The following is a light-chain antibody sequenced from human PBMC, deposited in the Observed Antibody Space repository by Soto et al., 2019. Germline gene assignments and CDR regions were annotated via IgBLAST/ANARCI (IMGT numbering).Light chain of an antibody. CDR1: QSVSSNY. J-gene: IGKJ1*01. CDR2: GAS. V-gene: IGKV3-20*01. Sequence: EIVLTQSPGTLSLSPGERATLSCRASQSVSSNYLAWYQQKPGQAPRLLIYGASSRATGILDRFSGSGSGTDFTLTINRLEPEDFAVYYCQQYGSSSWTFGQGTKVEIK. CDR3: QQYGSSSWT.